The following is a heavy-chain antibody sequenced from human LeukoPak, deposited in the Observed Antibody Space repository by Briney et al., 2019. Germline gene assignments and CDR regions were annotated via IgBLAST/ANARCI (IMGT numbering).Heavy chain of an antibody. CDR3: ARRGYLRGTPFDY. CDR2: IYHDGST. CDR1: GGSISSGGHY. D-gene: IGHD3-3*01. J-gene: IGHJ4*02. V-gene: IGHV4-30-2*01. Sequence: TSETLSLTCTVSGGSISSGGHYWSWIRQPPGKGLEWIGYIYHDGSTYYNPSLKSRVTISVDKSKNQFSLKLSSVTAADTAVYYCARRGYLRGTPFDYWGQGTLVTVSS.